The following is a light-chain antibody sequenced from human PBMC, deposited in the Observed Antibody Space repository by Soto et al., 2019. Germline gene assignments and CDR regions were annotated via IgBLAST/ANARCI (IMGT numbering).Light chain of an antibody. CDR1: SSDVGGYNY. V-gene: IGLV2-14*03. Sequence: QSALTQPASVSGSPGQSITISCTGTSSDVGGYNYVSWYQQHPGKAPKLMIYDVSDRPSGVSNRFSASKSGNTASLTISELHAEDEADYYCCSYTSSSTPWFFGTGTKVTVL. CDR2: DVS. J-gene: IGLJ1*01. CDR3: CSYTSSSTPWF.